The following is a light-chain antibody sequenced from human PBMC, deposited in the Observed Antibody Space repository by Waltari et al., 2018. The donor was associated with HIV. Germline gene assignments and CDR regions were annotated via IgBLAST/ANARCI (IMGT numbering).Light chain of an antibody. CDR3: QKFYASTLS. J-gene: IGKJ5*01. Sequence: DIILTQSPDSPPVPLGGRAAIPCRSSSSVLSPSNNQTYLVLYQQKSRQSPKLIMKWGSHRQTGVPERFSGSGSRTDFSLIITSLEPEEAAVYHCQKFYASTLSFGQGTRV. CDR2: WGS. CDR1: SSVLSPSNNQTY. V-gene: IGKV4-1*01.